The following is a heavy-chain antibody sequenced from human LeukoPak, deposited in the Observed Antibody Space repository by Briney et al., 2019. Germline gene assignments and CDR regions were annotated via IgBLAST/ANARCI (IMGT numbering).Heavy chain of an antibody. V-gene: IGHV3-66*01. CDR2: IESDGTT. Sequence: PGGSLRLSCAASGFTIRRNYIHWVRQAPGRGLEWVAHIESDGTTYYAEIVKGRFTVSKDNSRNTVFLQMNSLRAEDTAVYYCAKDTYYGSSGYYGKWGQGTLVTVSS. J-gene: IGHJ4*02. CDR3: AKDTYYGSSGYYGK. D-gene: IGHD3-22*01. CDR1: GFTIRRNY.